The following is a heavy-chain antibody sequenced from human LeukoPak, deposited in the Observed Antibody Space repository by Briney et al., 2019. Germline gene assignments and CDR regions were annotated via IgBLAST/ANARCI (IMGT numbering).Heavy chain of an antibody. V-gene: IGHV4-59*01. CDR1: GGSISSYY. D-gene: IGHD6-19*01. CDR2: VYYSGST. CDR3: ARAIAVAGLAWFDP. J-gene: IGHJ5*02. Sequence: SETLSLTCTVSGGSISSYYWSWIRQPPGKGLEWIGYVYYSGSTNYNPSLKSRVTISVDTSKNQFSLKLSSVTAADTAVYYCARAIAVAGLAWFDPWGQGTLVTVSS.